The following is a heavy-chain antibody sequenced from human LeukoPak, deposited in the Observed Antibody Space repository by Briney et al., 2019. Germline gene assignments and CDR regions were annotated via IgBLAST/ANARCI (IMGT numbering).Heavy chain of an antibody. J-gene: IGHJ6*02. CDR2: IWYDGSNK. Sequence: GGSLRLSCAASGFTFSSYAMHWVRQAPGKGLEWVTFIWYDGSNKYYADSVKGRFTTSRDNSKNTLYLQMNSLRAEDTAVYYCARDTSYGMDVWGQGTTVTVS. V-gene: IGHV3-33*01. CDR1: GFTFSSYA. CDR3: ARDTSYGMDV.